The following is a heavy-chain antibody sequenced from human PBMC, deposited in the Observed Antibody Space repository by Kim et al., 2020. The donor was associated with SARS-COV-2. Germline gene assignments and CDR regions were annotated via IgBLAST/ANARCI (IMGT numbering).Heavy chain of an antibody. CDR1: GFTFDDYG. J-gene: IGHJ4*02. Sequence: GGSLRLSCAASGFTFDDYGMSWVRQAPGKGLEWVSGINWNGGSTGYADSVKGRFTISRDNAKNSLYLQMNSLRAEDTALYHCARGIPGYGDYALFDYWGQGTLVTVSS. CDR3: ARGIPGYGDYALFDY. D-gene: IGHD4-17*01. V-gene: IGHV3-20*01. CDR2: INWNGGST.